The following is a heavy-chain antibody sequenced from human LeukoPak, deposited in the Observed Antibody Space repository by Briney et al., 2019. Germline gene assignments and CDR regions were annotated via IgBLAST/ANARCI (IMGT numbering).Heavy chain of an antibody. CDR1: GGSISSGSYY. D-gene: IGHD1-20*01. J-gene: IGHJ4*02. Sequence: SETLSLTCTVSGGSISSGSYYWSWIRQPAGKGLEWIGRIYTSGSTNYNPSLKSRVTISVDTSKNQFSLKLSSVTAADTAVYYCARGNWNPDYWGRGTLVTVSS. V-gene: IGHV4-61*02. CDR2: IYTSGST. CDR3: ARGNWNPDY.